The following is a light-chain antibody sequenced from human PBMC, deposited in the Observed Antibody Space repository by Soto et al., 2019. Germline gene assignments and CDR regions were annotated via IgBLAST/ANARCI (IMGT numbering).Light chain of an antibody. Sequence: DIQMTQSPSSLSASVDDRVTITCRASQSISSYLNWYQRKPGQAPKLLIYAASSLESGVPSRFSGSVSGTEFTLTISSLQPDDFATYYCQQYNSYWTFGQGTKVDI. J-gene: IGKJ1*01. V-gene: IGKV1-5*01. CDR2: AAS. CDR1: QSISSY. CDR3: QQYNSYWT.